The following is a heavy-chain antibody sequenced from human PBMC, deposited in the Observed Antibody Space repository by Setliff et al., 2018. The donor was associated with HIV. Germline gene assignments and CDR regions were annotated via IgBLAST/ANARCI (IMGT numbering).Heavy chain of an antibody. Sequence: LRLSCAASGFIFSDYEMNWVRQAPGKGLEWVSYITGSDGAVFYADSVKGRFTVSRDNLKNILYLQMNNLRAEDTALYFCAQDYTATFWEYNWFDPWGQGTLVTVSS. V-gene: IGHV3-48*03. CDR3: AQDYTATFWEYNWFDP. CDR1: GFIFSDYE. CDR2: ITGSDGAV. J-gene: IGHJ5*02. D-gene: IGHD3-3*01.